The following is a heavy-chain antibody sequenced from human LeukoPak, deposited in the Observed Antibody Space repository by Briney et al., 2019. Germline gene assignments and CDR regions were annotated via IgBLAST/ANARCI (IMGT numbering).Heavy chain of an antibody. V-gene: IGHV3-21*01. CDR3: ARGIGGIVVVPAAIDY. CDR2: ISSSSSYI. CDR1: GFTFSSYS. Sequence: PGGSLRLSCAASGFTFSSYSMNWVRQAPGKGLEWVSSISSSSSYIYYADSVKGRFTISRDNAKNSLYLQMNSLRAEDTAVYYCARGIGGIVVVPAAIDYWGQGTLVTVSS. J-gene: IGHJ4*02. D-gene: IGHD2-2*01.